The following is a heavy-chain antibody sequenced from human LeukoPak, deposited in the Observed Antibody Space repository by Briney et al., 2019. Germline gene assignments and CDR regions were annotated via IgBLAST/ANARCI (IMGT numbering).Heavy chain of an antibody. J-gene: IGHJ4*02. CDR1: GFTFSSYA. V-gene: IGHV3-30-3*01. CDR3: ARDRGSGYDIDY. Sequence: GRSLRLSCAASGFTFSSYAMHWVRQAPGKGLVWVAVISYDGSNKYYADSVKGRFTISRDNSKNTLYLQMNSLRAEDTAVYYCARDRGSGYDIDYWGQGTLVTVSS. D-gene: IGHD5-12*01. CDR2: ISYDGSNK.